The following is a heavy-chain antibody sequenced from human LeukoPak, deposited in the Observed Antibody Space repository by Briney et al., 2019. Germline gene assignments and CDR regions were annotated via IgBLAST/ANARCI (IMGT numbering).Heavy chain of an antibody. CDR1: GFTFSSYA. Sequence: GGSLRLSYAASGFTFSSYAMSWVRLAPGKGLEWDSAISGSGGSTYYADSVKGRFTISRDNSKNTLYLQMNSLRAEDTAVYYCARAYGPDYFDYWGQGTLVTVSS. CDR2: ISGSGGST. D-gene: IGHD3-10*01. CDR3: ARAYGPDYFDY. V-gene: IGHV3-23*01. J-gene: IGHJ4*02.